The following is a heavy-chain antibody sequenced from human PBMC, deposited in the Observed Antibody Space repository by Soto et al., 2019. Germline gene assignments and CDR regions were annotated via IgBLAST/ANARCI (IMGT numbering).Heavy chain of an antibody. CDR1: GGSISTHW. V-gene: IGHV4-59*11. CDR3: ARSRGSTRSFDY. CDR2: IYYSGST. D-gene: IGHD2-15*01. Sequence: ETLSLTCTVSGGSISTHWWSWIRQPPRKGLEWIGYIYYSGSTNYNPSLKSRVTISVDTSKNQFSLKLTSVTAADTAVYYCARSRGSTRSFDYWGQGTLVTVSS. J-gene: IGHJ4*02.